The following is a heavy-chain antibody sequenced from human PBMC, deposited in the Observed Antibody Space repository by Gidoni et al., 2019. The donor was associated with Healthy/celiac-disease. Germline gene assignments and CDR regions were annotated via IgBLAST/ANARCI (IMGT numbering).Heavy chain of an antibody. J-gene: IGHJ5*02. D-gene: IGHD6-13*01. CDR2: INHSGST. CDR1: GGSFSGYY. V-gene: IGHV4-34*01. Sequence: QVQLQQWGAGLLKPSETLSLTCAVYGGSFSGYYWSWIRQHPGKGLEWLGEINHSGSTNYNPSLKSRVTISVDTSKNQFSLKLSSVTAADTAVYYCARVRGFRLAAAGTGGWFDPWGQGTLVTVSS. CDR3: ARVRGFRLAAAGTGGWFDP.